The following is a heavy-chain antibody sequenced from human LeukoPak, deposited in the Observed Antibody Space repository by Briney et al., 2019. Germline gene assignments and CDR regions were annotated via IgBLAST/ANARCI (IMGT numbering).Heavy chain of an antibody. D-gene: IGHD6-19*01. J-gene: IGHJ4*01. V-gene: IGHV4-59*01. CDR2: IYYSGST. CDR1: GGSISSYY. Sequence: SETLSLTCTVSGGSISSYYWSWIRQPPGKGLEWIGYIYYSGSTNYNPSLKSRVTISVDTSKNQFSLKLSSVTAADTAVYYCARWTGSSGSVDYWGQEPWSPSPQ. CDR3: ARWTGSSGSVDY.